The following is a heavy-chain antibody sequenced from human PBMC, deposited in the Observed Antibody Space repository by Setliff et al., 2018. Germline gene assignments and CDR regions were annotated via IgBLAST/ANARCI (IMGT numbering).Heavy chain of an antibody. Sequence: GGSLRLSCAASGFTFDDYTMHWVRQAPGKGLEWVSLITWDGGSTFYADSVKGRFTISRDNRKNSLYLRMNSLTSEDTALYFCTKDGGRLRFVSHLDFWGQGTPVTGS. CDR1: GFTFDDYT. CDR2: ITWDGGST. J-gene: IGHJ4*02. CDR3: TKDGGRLRFVSHLDF. V-gene: IGHV3-43*01. D-gene: IGHD3-3*01.